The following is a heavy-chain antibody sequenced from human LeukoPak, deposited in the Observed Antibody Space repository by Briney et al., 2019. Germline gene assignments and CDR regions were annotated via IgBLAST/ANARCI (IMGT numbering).Heavy chain of an antibody. V-gene: IGHV4-38-2*02. D-gene: IGHD5-18*01. CDR3: ARTTEGGYTYGYFYYYYMDV. CDR1: GYSISSGYY. Sequence: SETLSLTCTVSGYSISSGYYWGWIRQPPGKGLEWIGSIYHSGSTSYNPSLKSRVTISVDTSKNQFSLKLTSVTAADTAVYYCARTTEGGYTYGYFYYYYMDVWGKGTTVTISS. CDR2: IYHSGST. J-gene: IGHJ6*03.